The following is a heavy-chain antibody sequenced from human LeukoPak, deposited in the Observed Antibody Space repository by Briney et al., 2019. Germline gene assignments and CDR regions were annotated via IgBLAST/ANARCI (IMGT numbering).Heavy chain of an antibody. Sequence: PGGSLRLSCAASGFTFDDYAMHWVRQAPGKGLEWVSGISWNSGSIGYADSVKGRFTISRDNAKNSLYLQMNSLRAEDTAVYYCVRVDSSGYGLHWGLDYWGQGTLVTVSS. CDR1: GFTFDDYA. V-gene: IGHV3-9*01. CDR3: VRVDSSGYGLHWGLDY. D-gene: IGHD3-22*01. J-gene: IGHJ4*02. CDR2: ISWNSGSI.